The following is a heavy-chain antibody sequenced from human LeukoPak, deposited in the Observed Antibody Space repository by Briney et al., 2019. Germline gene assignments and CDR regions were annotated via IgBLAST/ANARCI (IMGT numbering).Heavy chain of an antibody. Sequence: SETLSLTCTVSGGSISSSSYYWGWIRQPPRKGLEWIGSIYYSGSTYYNPSLKSRVTISVDTSKNQFSLKLSSVAAADTAVYYCARVRITRTEDAFDIWGQGTMVTVSS. CDR2: IYYSGST. CDR1: GGSISSSSYY. J-gene: IGHJ3*02. D-gene: IGHD1-20*01. CDR3: ARVRITRTEDAFDI. V-gene: IGHV4-39*07.